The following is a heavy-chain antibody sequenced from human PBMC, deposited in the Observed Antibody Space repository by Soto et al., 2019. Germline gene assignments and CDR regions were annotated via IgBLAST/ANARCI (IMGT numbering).Heavy chain of an antibody. CDR2: IIPIFGTA. CDR1: GGTFSSYA. D-gene: IGHD3-22*01. Sequence: QVQLVQSGAEVKKPGSSVKVSCKASGGTFSSYAISWVRQAPGQGLEWMGGIIPIFGTANYAQKFQGRVTIAADESTSAAYIELSSLRSEDTALYYCARDPEAYDGSGYSSYCGQGTLVTVSS. CDR3: ARDPEAYDGSGYSSY. V-gene: IGHV1-69*01. J-gene: IGHJ4*02.